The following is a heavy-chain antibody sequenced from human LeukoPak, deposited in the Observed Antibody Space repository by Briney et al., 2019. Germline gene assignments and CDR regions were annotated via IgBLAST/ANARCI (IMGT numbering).Heavy chain of an antibody. V-gene: IGHV1-2*02. D-gene: IGHD3-9*01. J-gene: IGHJ4*02. CDR2: INPNSGGT. CDR3: ARSYYDILTGYSFLIADY. Sequence: MHWVRQAPGQGLEWMGWINPNSGGTNYAQKFQGRVTMTRDTSISTAYMELSGLRSDDTAVYYCARSYYDILTGYSFLIADYWGQGTLVTVSS.